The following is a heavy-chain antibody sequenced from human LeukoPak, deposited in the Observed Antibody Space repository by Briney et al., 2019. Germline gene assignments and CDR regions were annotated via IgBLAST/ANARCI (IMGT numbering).Heavy chain of an antibody. D-gene: IGHD4-11*01. J-gene: IGHJ6*03. V-gene: IGHV1-46*01. CDR2: INPSGGST. CDR1: GYSFTRYG. CDR3: ARDNEASNLYYYYYMDV. Sequence: ASVKVSCKASGYSFTRYGITWVRQAPGQGLEWMGIINPSGGSTSYAQKFQGRVTMTRDMSTSTVYMELSSLRSEDTAVYYCARDNEASNLYYYYYMDVWGKGTTVTVSS.